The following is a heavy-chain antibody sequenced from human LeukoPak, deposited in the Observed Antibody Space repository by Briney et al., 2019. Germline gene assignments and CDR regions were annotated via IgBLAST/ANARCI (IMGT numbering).Heavy chain of an antibody. CDR1: GGSISDYN. D-gene: IGHD1-1*01. Sequence: PSETLSLTCIVPGGSISDYNWNWIRQPPGKGLEWIGYIYYTGNTNYNPSLKSRVTISVDTSKNQFSLKLSSVTAADTAVYYCARDRLQLQSWGQGTLVTVSS. V-gene: IGHV4-59*01. J-gene: IGHJ5*02. CDR3: ARDRLQLQS. CDR2: IYYTGNT.